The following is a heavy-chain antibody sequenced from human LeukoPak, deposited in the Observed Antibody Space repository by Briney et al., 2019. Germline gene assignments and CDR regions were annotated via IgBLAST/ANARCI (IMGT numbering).Heavy chain of an antibody. D-gene: IGHD6-19*01. CDR3: AKDWGWLGFYFDY. J-gene: IGHJ4*02. CDR2: ISGSGGST. Sequence: GGSLRLSCAASGFTVSSNYMSWVRQAPGKGLEWVSAISGSGGSTYYADSVKGRFTISRDNSKNTLYLQMNSLSAEDTAVYYCAKDWGWLGFYFDYWGQGTLVTVSS. CDR1: GFTVSSNY. V-gene: IGHV3-23*01.